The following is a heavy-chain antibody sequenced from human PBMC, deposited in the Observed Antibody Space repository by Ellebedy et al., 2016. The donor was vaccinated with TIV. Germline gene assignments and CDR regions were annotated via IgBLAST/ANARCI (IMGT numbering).Heavy chain of an antibody. D-gene: IGHD3-22*01. Sequence: ASVKVSCKASGGTFSSYAISWVRQAPGQGLEWMGGIIPMFGTANYAQKFQGRVTITADKSTRTAYMELSSLRSEDTAVYYCARGLRTYYYDSSGPGYAFDIWGQGTMVTVSS. J-gene: IGHJ3*02. V-gene: IGHV1-69*06. CDR2: IIPMFGTA. CDR3: ARGLRTYYYDSSGPGYAFDI. CDR1: GGTFSSYA.